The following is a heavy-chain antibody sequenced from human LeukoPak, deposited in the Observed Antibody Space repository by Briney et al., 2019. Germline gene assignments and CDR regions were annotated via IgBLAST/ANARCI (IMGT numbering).Heavy chain of an antibody. CDR3: AKGYGGSYAYFDD. D-gene: IGHD4-23*01. CDR1: GFTLSSYG. J-gene: IGHJ4*02. CDR2: TSYDGNNK. Sequence: GGSLRPSCAASGFTLSSYGMHWVRQAPGKGLEWVALTSYDGNNKYYADSVKGRFIISRDDSKNTLYLQMNSLRAEDTAVYYCAKGYGGSYAYFDDWGQGTLVAVSS. V-gene: IGHV3-30*18.